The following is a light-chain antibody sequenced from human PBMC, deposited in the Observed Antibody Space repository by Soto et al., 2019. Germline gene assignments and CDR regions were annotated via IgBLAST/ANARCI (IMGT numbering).Light chain of an antibody. CDR1: QSISSY. Sequence: DIQMSQSPSSLSASVVDRVTITFRASQSISSYLNWYQQKPGKAPKLLIYAASSLQSGVPSRFSGSGSGTDFTLTISSLQPEDFATYYCQQSYRTPRTFGQGTKVDIK. V-gene: IGKV1-39*01. J-gene: IGKJ1*01. CDR2: AAS. CDR3: QQSYRTPRT.